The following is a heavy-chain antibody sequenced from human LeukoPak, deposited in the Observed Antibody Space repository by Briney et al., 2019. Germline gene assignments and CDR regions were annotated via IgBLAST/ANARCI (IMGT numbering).Heavy chain of an antibody. V-gene: IGHV3-23*01. Sequence: GGSLRLSCAASGFTFSSYAMSWVRQAPGKGLEWVSAISGSGGGTYYGDSVKGRFTISRDKSKNTLYLQMNSLRAEDAAVYFCAKLAGQTDSWGQGTLVTGSS. CDR2: ISGSGGGT. CDR3: AKLAGQTDS. D-gene: IGHD2-15*01. CDR1: GFTFSSYA. J-gene: IGHJ4*02.